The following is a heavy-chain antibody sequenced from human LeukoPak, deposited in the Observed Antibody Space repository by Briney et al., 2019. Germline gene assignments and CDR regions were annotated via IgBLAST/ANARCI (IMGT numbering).Heavy chain of an antibody. J-gene: IGHJ5*02. CDR3: ARTTIAVANWFDP. CDR2: INHSGST. Sequence: SETLSLTCAVYGGSFSGYYWSWIRQPPGKGLEWIGEINHSGSTNYNPSLKSRVTISVDTSKNQFSLKLSSVTAADTAVYYCARTTIAVANWFDPWGQGTLVTVSS. CDR1: GGSFSGYY. V-gene: IGHV4-34*01. D-gene: IGHD6-19*01.